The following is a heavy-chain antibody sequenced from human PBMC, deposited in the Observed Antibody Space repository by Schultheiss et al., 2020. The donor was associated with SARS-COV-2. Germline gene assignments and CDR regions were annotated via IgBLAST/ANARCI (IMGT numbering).Heavy chain of an antibody. J-gene: IGHJ4*02. CDR2: IYYSGNT. CDR3: AGPYGGNS. D-gene: IGHD4-23*01. Sequence: SETLSLTCAVYGGSFRIYSWSWIRQPPGKGLEWIGYIYYSGNTYFNPSLKSRVAISLDTSKNQFSLNLSSVTDADTAVYYCAGPYGGNSWGQGTLVTVSS. CDR1: GGSFRIYS. V-gene: IGHV4-59*06.